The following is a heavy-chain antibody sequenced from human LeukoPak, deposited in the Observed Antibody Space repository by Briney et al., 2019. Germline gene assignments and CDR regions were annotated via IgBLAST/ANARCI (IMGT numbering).Heavy chain of an antibody. V-gene: IGHV3-21*01. CDR1: GVTFSSYS. CDR2: ISSSSYI. CDR3: ARDTAARRPFDY. J-gene: IGHJ4*02. D-gene: IGHD6-6*01. Sequence: AGSLRLSCAASGVTFSSYSMNWVRQAPGKWLEWVSSISSSSYIYYAESAQGRFTISRDNAKNSLYLQMNSLRAEDTAVYYCARDTAARRPFDYWGQGTLVTVSS.